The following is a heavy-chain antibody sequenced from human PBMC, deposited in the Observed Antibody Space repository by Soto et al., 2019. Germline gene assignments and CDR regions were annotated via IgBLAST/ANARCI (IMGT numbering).Heavy chain of an antibody. Sequence: GASVKVSCKASGYTFTSFSFSWVRQAPGQGLEWMGRISPNSGNTSYAQKLQGRVTMTRNTSISTAYMELSSLRSEDTAVYYCARGAAAVSNWFDPWGQGTLVTVSS. V-gene: IGHV1-8*02. D-gene: IGHD6-13*01. CDR1: GYTFTSFS. CDR3: ARGAAAVSNWFDP. CDR2: ISPNSGNT. J-gene: IGHJ5*02.